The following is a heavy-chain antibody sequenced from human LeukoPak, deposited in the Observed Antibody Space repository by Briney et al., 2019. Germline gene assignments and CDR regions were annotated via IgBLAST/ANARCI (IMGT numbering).Heavy chain of an antibody. D-gene: IGHD3-22*01. CDR1: GYTFTSYY. CDR2: INPSGGST. V-gene: IGHV1-46*01. J-gene: IGHJ4*02. Sequence: ASVKVSCKASGYTFTSYYMHWVRQAPGQGLEWMGIINPSGGSTSYAQKFQGRVTITADESTSTAYMELSSLRSEDTAVYYCAREDSSGYYTLDYWGQGTLVTVSS. CDR3: AREDSSGYYTLDY.